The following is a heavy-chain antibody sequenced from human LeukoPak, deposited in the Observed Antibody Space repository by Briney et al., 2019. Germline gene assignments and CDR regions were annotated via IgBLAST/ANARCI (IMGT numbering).Heavy chain of an antibody. J-gene: IGHJ4*02. CDR3: ANYYVSSVYYYPFDY. V-gene: IGHV3-23*01. CDR1: GFTFSSYA. CDR2: ISGSGGST. Sequence: GGSLRLSCAASGFTFSSYAMSWVRQAPGKGQEWVSAISGSGGSTYYADSVKGRFTISRDNSKNTLYLQMNSLRAEDTAVYYCANYYVSSVYYYPFDYWGQGTLVTVSS. D-gene: IGHD3-22*01.